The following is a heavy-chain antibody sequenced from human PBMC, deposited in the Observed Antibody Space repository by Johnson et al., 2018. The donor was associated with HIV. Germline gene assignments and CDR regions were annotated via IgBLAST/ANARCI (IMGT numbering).Heavy chain of an antibody. CDR3: ATRDPTYRPGAFDL. CDR2: ISGSGGST. V-gene: IGHV3-23*04. CDR1: GFSFGTYA. Sequence: VQLVESGGGLVQPGGSLRLSCAASGFSFGTYAMSWVRQAPGKGLQWVSGISGSGGSTYYADSVKRSADPVKGRYTISRDDSEKSLSLQMNSLRAEDTAVYYCATRDPTYRPGAFDLWGQGTMVTVSS. J-gene: IGHJ3*01. D-gene: IGHD1-14*01.